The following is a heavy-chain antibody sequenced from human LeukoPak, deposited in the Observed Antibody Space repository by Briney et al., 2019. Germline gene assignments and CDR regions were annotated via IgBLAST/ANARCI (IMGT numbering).Heavy chain of an antibody. D-gene: IGHD5-24*01. CDR3: ARGSAPRIEMATGGLDY. J-gene: IGHJ4*02. Sequence: KPSETLSLTCTVSGGSISSSSYYWGWIRQPPGKGLEWIGSIYYSGSTYYNPSLKSRVTISVDTSKNQFSLKLSSVTAADTAVYYCARGSAPRIEMATGGLDYWGQGTLVTVSS. CDR1: GGSISSSSYY. CDR2: IYYSGST. V-gene: IGHV4-39*01.